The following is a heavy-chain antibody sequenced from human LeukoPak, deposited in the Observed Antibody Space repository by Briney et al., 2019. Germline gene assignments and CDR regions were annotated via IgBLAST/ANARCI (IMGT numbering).Heavy chain of an antibody. V-gene: IGHV3-21*01. Sequence: GGSLRLSCAASGFTFSSYSMNWVRQAPGKGLEWVSSISSSSSYIYYADSVEGRFTISRDNAKNSLYLQMNSLRAEDTAVYYCARDPFSTYGGTRYYFDYWGQGTLVTVSS. CDR3: ARDPFSTYGGTRYYFDY. J-gene: IGHJ4*02. CDR2: ISSSSSYI. D-gene: IGHD4-23*01. CDR1: GFTFSSYS.